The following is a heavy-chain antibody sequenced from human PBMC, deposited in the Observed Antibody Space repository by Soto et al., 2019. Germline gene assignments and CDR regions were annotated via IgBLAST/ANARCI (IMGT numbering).Heavy chain of an antibody. D-gene: IGHD2-15*01. V-gene: IGHV4-39*01. J-gene: IGHJ4*02. CDR1: VGSTSRNSYF. Sequence: SETRAHTCTGSVGSTSRNSYFRCWIRQPPRKGLGWVGSIYYSGSTYYNPSLKSRVTISVDTYKNQFSLKLRSVTDAETAVYYCASLGGSLTDCWGQGTLVPVSS. CDR3: ASLGGSLTDC. CDR2: IYYSGST.